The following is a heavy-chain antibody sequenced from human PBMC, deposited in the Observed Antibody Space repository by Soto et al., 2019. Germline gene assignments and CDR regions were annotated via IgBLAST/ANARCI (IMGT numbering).Heavy chain of an antibody. Sequence: PSETLSLTCTVSGGSISSSSYYWGWIRQPPGKGLEWIGSIYYSGSTYYNPSLKSRVTISVDTSKNQFSLKLSSVTAADTAVYYCARLYGDDGGVYYFDYWGQGTLDTVSS. J-gene: IGHJ4*02. CDR1: GGSISSSSYY. D-gene: IGHD4-17*01. CDR3: ARLYGDDGGVYYFDY. V-gene: IGHV4-39*01. CDR2: IYYSGST.